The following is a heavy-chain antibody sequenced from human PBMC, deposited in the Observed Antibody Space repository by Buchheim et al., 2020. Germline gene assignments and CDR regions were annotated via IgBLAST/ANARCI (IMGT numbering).Heavy chain of an antibody. J-gene: IGHJ5*02. V-gene: IGHV4-4*02. CDR2: IHQSGRT. CDR3: ARNTEYYDFWSGYFTS. D-gene: IGHD3-3*01. Sequence: QVQLQESGPGLVKPSGTLSLTCSVSGDSISRSHWWSWVRQPHGKGLEWMGEIHQSGRTHYNTSLRSRVTISVDTSKNQFSPSLTSVTAADTAVYFCARNTEYYDFWSGYFTSWGRGT. CDR1: GDSISRSHW.